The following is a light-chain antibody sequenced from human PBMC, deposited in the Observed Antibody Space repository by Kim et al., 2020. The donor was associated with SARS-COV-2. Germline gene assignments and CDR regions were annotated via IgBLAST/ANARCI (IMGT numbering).Light chain of an antibody. CDR2: TIS. CDR1: QSINNW. V-gene: IGKV1-5*03. Sequence: DVQMTQSPSTLSASIGDRVTITCRASQSINNWLAWFQQKPGKAPKVLIYTISTLETGVPSRFSGSGSGTEFTLTISNLQPDDFATYYCQQYNSYPITFGQGTRLEIK. J-gene: IGKJ5*01. CDR3: QQYNSYPIT.